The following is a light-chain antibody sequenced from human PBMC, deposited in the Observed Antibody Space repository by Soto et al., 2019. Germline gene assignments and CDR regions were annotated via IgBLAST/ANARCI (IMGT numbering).Light chain of an antibody. Sequence: DIQMTQSPSTLSGSVGDRVTITCRASQTISSWLAWYQQKPGKAPKLLIYKASTLKSGVPSRFSGSGYGTEFILTISSLQAEDFATYYCQQLNSYHTWTFGQGTKVDIK. J-gene: IGKJ1*01. CDR2: KAS. CDR3: QQLNSYHTWT. CDR1: QTISSW. V-gene: IGKV1-5*03.